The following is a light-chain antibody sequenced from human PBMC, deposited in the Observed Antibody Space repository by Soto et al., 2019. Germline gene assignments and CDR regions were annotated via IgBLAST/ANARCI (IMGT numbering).Light chain of an antibody. V-gene: IGLV2-14*01. CDR3: SSYTSSTSFV. Sequence: QSVLTQPASVSGSPVQSITISCTGTSSDVGGYDYVSWYQQHPGKAPKLMIYDVTNRPSGVSNRFSGSKSGNTASLTISGLQAEDEASYHCSSYTSSTSFVFGTGTKVTVL. CDR2: DVT. J-gene: IGLJ1*01. CDR1: SSDVGGYDY.